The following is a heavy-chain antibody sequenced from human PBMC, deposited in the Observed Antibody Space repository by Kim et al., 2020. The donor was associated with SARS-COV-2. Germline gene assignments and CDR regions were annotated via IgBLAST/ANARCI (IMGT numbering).Heavy chain of an antibody. J-gene: IGHJ4*02. V-gene: IGHV4-39*01. CDR2: IYYSGST. CDR1: GGSISSSSYY. Sequence: SETLSLTCTVSGGSISSSSYYWGWIRQPPGKGLEWIGSIYYSGSTYYNPSLKSRVTISVDTSKNQFSLKLSSVTAADTAVYYCARHPADMIGGYYFDYWGQGTLVTVSS. CDR3: ARHPADMIGGYYFDY. D-gene: IGHD3-22*01.